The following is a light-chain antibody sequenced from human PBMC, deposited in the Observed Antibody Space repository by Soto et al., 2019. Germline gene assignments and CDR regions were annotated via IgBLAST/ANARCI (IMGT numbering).Light chain of an antibody. CDR2: VAS. J-gene: IGKJ4*01. CDR3: QQYNVWPLT. CDR1: QSGSSN. Sequence: EIVMTQSPATLSVSPGVRATLSCRASQSGSSNLAWYQQKPGQTPKLLIYVASTRATGIPARFSGSGSGTEFTLTISSLQSEDFAVYYCQQYNVWPLTFGGGTKVEFK. V-gene: IGKV3-15*01.